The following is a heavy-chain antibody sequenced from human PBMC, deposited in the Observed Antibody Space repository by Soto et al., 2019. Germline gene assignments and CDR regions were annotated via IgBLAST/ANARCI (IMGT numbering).Heavy chain of an antibody. CDR2: IYYSGST. CDR3: YVAYDSSGYSDY. J-gene: IGHJ4*02. CDR1: GGSISSYY. D-gene: IGHD3-22*01. V-gene: IGHV4-59*08. Sequence: SETLSLTCTVSGGSISSYYWSWIRQPPGKGLEWIGYIYYSGSTNYNPSLKSRVTISVDTSKNQFSLKLSSVTAADTAVYYCYVAYDSSGYSDYWGQGTLVTVS.